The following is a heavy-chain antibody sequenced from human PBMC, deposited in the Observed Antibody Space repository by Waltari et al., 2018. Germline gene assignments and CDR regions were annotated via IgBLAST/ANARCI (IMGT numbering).Heavy chain of an antibody. CDR2: INPNSGGT. CDR1: GYTFTGHY. D-gene: IGHD2-15*01. CDR3: AREKAGAATLDY. Sequence: QVRLEQSGAEVKKPGASVKVSCKASGYTFTGHYMHWVRQAPGQGLEWMGWINPNSGGTNYAQKFQGWVTMTRDTSISTAYMELSRLRSDDTAVYYCAREKAGAATLDYWGQGTLVTVSS. J-gene: IGHJ4*02. V-gene: IGHV1-2*04.